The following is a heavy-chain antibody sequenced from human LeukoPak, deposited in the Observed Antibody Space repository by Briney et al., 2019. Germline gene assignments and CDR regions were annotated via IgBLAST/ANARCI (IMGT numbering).Heavy chain of an antibody. CDR2: ISSNGATT. Sequence: GGSLRLSCSASGSTFNRFYLHWVRQAPGKGLEFVSHISSNGATTYYADSVKGRFTISRDNSKNTLYLQMSSLRADDMAVYYCVKDRSIAAPNNDFFDSWGQGALVTVSS. CDR3: VKDRSIAAPNNDFFDS. J-gene: IGHJ4*02. CDR1: GSTFNRFY. D-gene: IGHD6-6*01. V-gene: IGHV3-64D*06.